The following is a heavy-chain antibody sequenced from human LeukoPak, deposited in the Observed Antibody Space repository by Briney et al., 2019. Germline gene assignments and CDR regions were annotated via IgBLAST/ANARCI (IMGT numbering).Heavy chain of an antibody. V-gene: IGHV3-23*01. J-gene: IGHJ4*02. CDR1: GFTFSSYA. CDR2: ISGSGGST. Sequence: GGSLRLSCAASGFTFSSYAMSWVRQAPGKGLEWVSAISGSGGSTYYADSVKGRFTISRDNSENTLYLQMNSLRAEDTAVYYCAKLMRSYNWNDFDYWGQGTLVTVSS. D-gene: IGHD1-1*01. CDR3: AKLMRSYNWNDFDY.